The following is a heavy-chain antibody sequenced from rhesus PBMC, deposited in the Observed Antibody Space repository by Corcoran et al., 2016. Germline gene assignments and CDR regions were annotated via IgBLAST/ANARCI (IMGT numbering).Heavy chain of an antibody. CDR3: TIHRRYCTGSGCYGGFDY. CDR2: IRSKAYGGKA. J-gene: IGHJ4*01. Sequence: EVQLVESGGGLVQPGGSLRLSCAASGFTFSDYYMYWVRQAPGTGLGWVGFIRSKAYGGKAEYAPSVKGRFNISRDDSKSIAYLQMSSLETEDTAVYYCTIHRRYCTGSGCYGGFDYWGQGVLVTVSS. D-gene: IGHD2-21*01. V-gene: IGHV3-184*01. CDR1: GFTFSDYY.